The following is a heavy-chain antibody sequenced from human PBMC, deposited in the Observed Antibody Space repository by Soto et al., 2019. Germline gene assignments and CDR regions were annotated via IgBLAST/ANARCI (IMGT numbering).Heavy chain of an antibody. D-gene: IGHD3-16*01. Sequence: GGSLRLSCAASGFTFSSYGMHWVRQAPGKGLEWVAVISYDGSNKYYADSVKGRFTISRDNSKNTLYLQMNSLRAEDTAVYYCAKDPFSESYLYYHDMDVCGQAPFVTLS. CDR3: AKDPFSESYLYYHDMDV. CDR2: ISYDGSNK. V-gene: IGHV3-30*18. CDR1: GFTFSSYG. J-gene: IGHJ6*02.